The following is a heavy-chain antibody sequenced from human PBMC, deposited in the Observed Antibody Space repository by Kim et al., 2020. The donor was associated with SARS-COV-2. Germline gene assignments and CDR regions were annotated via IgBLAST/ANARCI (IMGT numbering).Heavy chain of an antibody. CDR1: GGTFSSYA. CDR3: ARGVSDSVLEWSLLLPRYYGMDV. V-gene: IGHV1-69*13. CDR2: IIPIFGTA. Sequence: SVKVSCKASGGTFSSYAISWVRQAPGQGLEWMGGIIPIFGTANYAQKFQGRVTITADESTSTAYMELSSLRSEDTAVYYCARGVSDSVLEWSLLLPRYYGMDVWGQGTTVTVSS. J-gene: IGHJ6*02. D-gene: IGHD3-3*01.